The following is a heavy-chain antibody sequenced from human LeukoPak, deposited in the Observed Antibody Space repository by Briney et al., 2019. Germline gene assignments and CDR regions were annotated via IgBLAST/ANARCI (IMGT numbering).Heavy chain of an antibody. Sequence: GGSLRLSCAASGLTFSNYALDWVRQPPGKGLEWVSGITIGGDRYYAESVKGRFTISRDDSKNTLYLQMTSLRVEDTAIYYCARGYYTDYYYFQHWGQGTLVAVSS. V-gene: IGHV3-23*01. CDR2: ITIGGDR. CDR3: ARGYYTDYYYFQH. J-gene: IGHJ1*01. CDR1: GLTFSNYA. D-gene: IGHD4-11*01.